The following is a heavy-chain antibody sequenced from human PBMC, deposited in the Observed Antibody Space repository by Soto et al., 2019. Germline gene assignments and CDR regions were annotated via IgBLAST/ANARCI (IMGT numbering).Heavy chain of an antibody. CDR3: ARGGGYCSGGSCYSSPYFDY. Sequence: QVQLVQSGAEVKKPGSSVRVSCKASGGTFSSYAISWVRQAPGQGLVWMGGIIPIFGTANYAQKFQGRVTITADESTSTAYMELSSLRSEDTAVYYCARGGGYCSGGSCYSSPYFDYWRQGTLVTVSS. D-gene: IGHD2-15*01. CDR2: IIPIFGTA. J-gene: IGHJ4*02. CDR1: GGTFSSYA. V-gene: IGHV1-69*01.